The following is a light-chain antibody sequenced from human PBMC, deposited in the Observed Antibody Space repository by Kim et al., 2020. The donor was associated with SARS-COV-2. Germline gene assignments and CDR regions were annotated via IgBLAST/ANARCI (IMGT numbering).Light chain of an antibody. CDR3: KQANTFPYT. Sequence: DVQMTQSPSSVSASVGDRVTITCRASQGVGSRVAWYQQKPGKAPKLLIFAANNLQSGVPSRFSGSGFGTDFTLTISSLQPEDFATYYCKQANTFPYTFGQGTKLATK. V-gene: IGKV1-12*01. J-gene: IGKJ2*01. CDR1: QGVGSR. CDR2: AAN.